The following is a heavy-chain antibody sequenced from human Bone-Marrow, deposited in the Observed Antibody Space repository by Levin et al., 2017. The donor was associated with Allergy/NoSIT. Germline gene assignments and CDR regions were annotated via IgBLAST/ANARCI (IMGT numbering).Heavy chain of an antibody. Sequence: GGSLRLSCAASGFTFSAYGMHWVRQAPGKGLEWVAIISYDGSYEYYADSVQGRFTISRDNSKNTLSLQMNSLRTEDTAVYYCAKGFSLTSNDAFDLWGQGTMVTVSS. J-gene: IGHJ3*01. V-gene: IGHV3-30*18. CDR3: AKGFSLTSNDAFDL. CDR1: GFTFSAYG. CDR2: ISYDGSYE. D-gene: IGHD2-21*02.